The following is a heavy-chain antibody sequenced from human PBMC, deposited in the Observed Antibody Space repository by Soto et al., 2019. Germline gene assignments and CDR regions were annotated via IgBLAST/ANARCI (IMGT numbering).Heavy chain of an antibody. CDR3: ARVGRSSGSLGY. V-gene: IGHV3-7*01. Sequence: EVQLVESGGGLVQPGGSLRLSCAASGFTFSSYWVTWVRQAPGKGLEWVANIKQDGSEKYYVDSVKGRFTISRDNAKNSLYLQMNSLRAEDTAVYYCARVGRSSGSLGYWGQGTLVTVSS. CDR2: IKQDGSEK. J-gene: IGHJ4*02. D-gene: IGHD6-19*01. CDR1: GFTFSSYW.